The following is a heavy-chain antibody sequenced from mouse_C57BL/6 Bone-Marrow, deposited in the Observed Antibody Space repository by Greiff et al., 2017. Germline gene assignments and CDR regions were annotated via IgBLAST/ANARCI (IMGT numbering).Heavy chain of an antibody. D-gene: IGHD1-1*01. J-gene: IGHJ4*01. V-gene: IGHV8-8*01. CDR3: ARLGITTVVADYYAMDY. CDR2: FGWDEDK. Sequence: VTLKVSGPGIFHPSQTPGLPFSFPGFSLSPFGMGVGWILQPSGKGLKWLAPFGWDEDKYYNPALKSRLTISKDTSKNQVFLKIANVDTADTATYYCARLGITTVVADYYAMDYWGQGTSVTVSS. CDR1: GFSLSPFGMG.